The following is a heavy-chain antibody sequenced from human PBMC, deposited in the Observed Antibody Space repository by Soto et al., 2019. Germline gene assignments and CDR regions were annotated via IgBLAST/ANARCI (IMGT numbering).Heavy chain of an antibody. Sequence: GGSLRLSCAASGFTFSSYGMHWVRQAPGKGLEWVAVISYDGSNKYYADSVKGRFTISRDNSKNTLYLQMNSLRAEDTAVYYCATGRYYYGSGSYYNPLSYYYYGMDFWGQGTTVTVSS. CDR2: ISYDGSNK. D-gene: IGHD3-10*01. CDR3: ATGRYYYGSGSYYNPLSYYYYGMDF. J-gene: IGHJ6*02. V-gene: IGHV3-30*03. CDR1: GFTFSSYG.